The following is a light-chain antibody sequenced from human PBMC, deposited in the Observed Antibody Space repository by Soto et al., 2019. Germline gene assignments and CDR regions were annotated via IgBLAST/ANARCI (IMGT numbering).Light chain of an antibody. CDR2: EVS. V-gene: IGLV2-23*02. J-gene: IGLJ2*01. CDR1: SGDVGSYYL. CDR3: CSYAGSSTVV. Sequence: QSALTQSASVSGSPGQSITISCTGTSGDVGSYYLVSWYQQHPGKAPKLMIYEVSKRPSGVSNRFSGSKSGNTAFLTISGLQAEDEADYYCCSYAGSSTVVFGGGTKLTVL.